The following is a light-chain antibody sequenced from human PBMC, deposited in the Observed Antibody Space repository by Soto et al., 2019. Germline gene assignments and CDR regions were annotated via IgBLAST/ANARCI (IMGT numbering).Light chain of an antibody. J-gene: IGKJ1*01. Sequence: EIVLTQSPGTLSLSPGESATLSRRASQSVSRYLAWYQQKPGQAPRLLIYGASSRATGIADRFSGSGSGTDFTLTISVLEPGDFAVYYCQQYDNSPWTFGQGTKVEIK. V-gene: IGKV3-20*01. CDR1: QSVSRY. CDR2: GAS. CDR3: QQYDNSPWT.